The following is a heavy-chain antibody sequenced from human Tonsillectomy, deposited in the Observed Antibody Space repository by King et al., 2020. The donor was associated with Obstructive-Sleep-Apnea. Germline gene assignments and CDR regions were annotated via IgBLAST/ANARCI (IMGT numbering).Heavy chain of an antibody. CDR3: AKDWYDSGPPTVTTWFDY. V-gene: IGHV3-23*04. D-gene: IGHD4-17*01. CDR2: ISGSGFCT. Sequence: VQLVQSGGGLVQPGGSLRLSCAVSGFTFSNYAMSWVRQAPGRGLEWVSTISGSGFCTFYAASVKGRFTISRDKSKNPLYLQMNSLRAEDKARYYCAKDWYDSGPPTVTTWFDYWGQGTLVTVSS. J-gene: IGHJ4*02. CDR1: GFTFSNYA.